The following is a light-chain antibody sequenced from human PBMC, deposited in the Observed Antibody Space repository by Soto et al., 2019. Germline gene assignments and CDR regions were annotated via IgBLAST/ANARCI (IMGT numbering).Light chain of an antibody. Sequence: EIVLTQSPGTLSLSPGDRATLSCRASQSVSSDYLAWYQQTPGQAPRLLIYAASSRATGIPDRFSGSGSGTDFTLAISRLEPEDFAVYYCHQYGYSPRTFGQGTKVDI. V-gene: IGKV3-20*01. J-gene: IGKJ1*01. CDR1: QSVSSDY. CDR2: AAS. CDR3: HQYGYSPRT.